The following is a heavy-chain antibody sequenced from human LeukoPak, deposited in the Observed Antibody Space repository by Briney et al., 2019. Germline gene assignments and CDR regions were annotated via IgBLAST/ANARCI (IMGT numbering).Heavy chain of an antibody. CDR3: ARGIWVVVRANWFDP. J-gene: IGHJ5*02. CDR1: GFTFSSYS. D-gene: IGHD2-15*01. CDR2: ISSSSSYI. V-gene: IGHV3-21*01. Sequence: GGSLRLSCAASGFTFSSYSMNWVRQAPGKGLEWVSSISSSSSYIYYADSVKGRFTISRDNAKNSLYLQMNSLRAEDTAVYYCARGIWVVVRANWFDPWGQGTLVTVSS.